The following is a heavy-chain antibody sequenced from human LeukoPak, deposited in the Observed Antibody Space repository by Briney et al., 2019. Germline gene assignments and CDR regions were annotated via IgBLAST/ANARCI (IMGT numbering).Heavy chain of an antibody. CDR1: GGSFSGYF. J-gene: IGHJ4*02. CDR3: ASSFYYDSRDY. D-gene: IGHD3-22*01. Sequence: PSETLSLTCVVYGGSFSGYFWSWIRQPPGKGLEWIGEITPSGSTNYNPSLKSLVSISIDTSKKKLSLRLTSVTAADSAVYYCASSFYYDSRDYWGQGTLVTVSS. V-gene: IGHV4-34*01. CDR2: ITPSGST.